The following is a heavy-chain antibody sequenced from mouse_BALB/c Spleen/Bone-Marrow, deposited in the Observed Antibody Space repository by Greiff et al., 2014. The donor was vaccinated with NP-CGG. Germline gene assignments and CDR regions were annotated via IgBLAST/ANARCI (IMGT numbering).Heavy chain of an antibody. V-gene: IGHV5-17*02. Sequence: DVQLQESGGGLVQPGGSRRLSCAASGFTFSSFGMHWVRQAPEKGLEWVAYISSGSSTIFYVDTVKGRFTISRDNPKNTLFLQMTSLRSEDTAMYYCTRGGNWDDFDVWGAGTTVTVSS. CDR3: TRGGNWDDFDV. J-gene: IGHJ1*01. D-gene: IGHD4-1*01. CDR2: ISSGSSTI. CDR1: GFTFSSFG.